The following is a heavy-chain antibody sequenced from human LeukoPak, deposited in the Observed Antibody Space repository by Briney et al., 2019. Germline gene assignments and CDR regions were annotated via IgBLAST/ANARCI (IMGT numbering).Heavy chain of an antibody. Sequence: GGSLRLSCAASGFTFSTHAMSWVRQAPGKGLEWVSSLSGDGSTTYHADYVKGRFTIPRDNSRSTLYLQVNSLSAEDTAVYYCARGTSLGRPGTYYFDYWGQGALVTVSS. CDR2: LSGDGSTT. CDR1: GFTFSTHA. J-gene: IGHJ4*02. D-gene: IGHD1/OR15-1a*01. V-gene: IGHV3-23*01. CDR3: ARGTSLGRPGTYYFDY.